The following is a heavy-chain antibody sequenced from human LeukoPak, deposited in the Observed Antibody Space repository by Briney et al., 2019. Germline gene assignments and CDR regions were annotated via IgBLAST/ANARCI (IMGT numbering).Heavy chain of an antibody. D-gene: IGHD1-26*01. V-gene: IGHV3-11*01. Sequence: GGSLRLSCAASGFTFSDYYMSWIRQAPGKGLEWVSYISSSGSTIYYADSVKGRFTISRDNAKNSLYLQMNSLRAEDTAVYYCAKHKNERVGAIYFDYWGQGTLVTVSS. CDR1: GFTFSDYY. CDR2: ISSSGSTI. J-gene: IGHJ4*02. CDR3: AKHKNERVGAIYFDY.